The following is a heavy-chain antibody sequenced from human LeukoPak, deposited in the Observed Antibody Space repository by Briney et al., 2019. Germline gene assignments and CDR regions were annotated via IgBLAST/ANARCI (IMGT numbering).Heavy chain of an antibody. D-gene: IGHD6-25*01. CDR3: ARGTYSSGWELTRY. Sequence: GGSLRLSCAVSGITLSNYGMSWVRQAPGKGLEWVAGMSASGASTNYADSVKGRFTISRDNSKNTLYLQMNSLRAEDTAVYFCARGTYSSGWELTRYWGQGTLVTVSS. CDR2: MSASGAST. CDR1: GITLSNYG. V-gene: IGHV3-23*01. J-gene: IGHJ4*02.